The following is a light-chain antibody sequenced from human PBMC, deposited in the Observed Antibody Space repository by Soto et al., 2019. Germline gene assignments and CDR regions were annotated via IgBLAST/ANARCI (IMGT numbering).Light chain of an antibody. CDR1: QSVSSN. CDR2: GAS. V-gene: IGKV3D-15*01. CDR3: XQYXNWPPWT. Sequence: EIVMTQSPATLSVSPGXRXXLXXXASQSVSSNLAWYQQKPGQAPRLLIYGASTRATGIPARFSGSGSGTEFTLTISSLQSEDXXVYXXXQYXNWPPWTFGQGTKVEIK. J-gene: IGKJ1*01.